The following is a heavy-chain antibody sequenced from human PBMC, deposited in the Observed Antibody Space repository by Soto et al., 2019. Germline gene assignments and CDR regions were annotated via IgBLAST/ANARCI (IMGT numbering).Heavy chain of an antibody. D-gene: IGHD6-19*01. CDR3: ARRGNSGWFVAFDI. V-gene: IGHV4-39*01. J-gene: IGHJ3*02. CDR1: GGSISSSSYY. Sequence: QLQLQESGPGLVKPSETLSLTCTVSGGSISSSSYYWGWIRQPPGKGLEWIGSIYYSGSTYYNPSLKSRVTISVDTSKNQFSLKLSSVTAADTAVYYCARRGNSGWFVAFDIWGQGTMVTVSS. CDR2: IYYSGST.